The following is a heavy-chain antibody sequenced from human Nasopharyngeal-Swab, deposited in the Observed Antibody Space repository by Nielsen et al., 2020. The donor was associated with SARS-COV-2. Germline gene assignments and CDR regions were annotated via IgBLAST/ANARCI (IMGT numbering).Heavy chain of an antibody. Sequence: GSLKISCAASGFTFSAYGMHWVRQAPGKGLDWVAFIWYDGSNKYYADSVKGRFTISRDNSNNTLSLQMNGLRAEDTAVYYCATSRGGGAYNYVLDYWGQGTLVTVSS. D-gene: IGHD3-16*01. V-gene: IGHV3-30*02. CDR2: IWYDGSNK. CDR1: GFTFSAYG. CDR3: ATSRGGGAYNYVLDY. J-gene: IGHJ4*02.